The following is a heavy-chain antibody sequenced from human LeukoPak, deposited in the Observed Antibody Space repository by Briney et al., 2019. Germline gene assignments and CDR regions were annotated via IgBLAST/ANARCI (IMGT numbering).Heavy chain of an antibody. CDR3: ARGLPTYYYDSSGYYYLY. D-gene: IGHD3-22*01. V-gene: IGHV3-48*04. J-gene: IGHJ4*02. CDR2: ISSSGSTI. CDR1: GFTFSSYS. Sequence: GGSLRLSCAASGFTFSSYSMNWVRQAPGKGLEWVSYISSSGSTIYYADSVKGRFTISRDNAKNSLYLQMNSLRAEDTAVYYCARGLPTYYYDSSGYYYLYWGQGTLVTVSS.